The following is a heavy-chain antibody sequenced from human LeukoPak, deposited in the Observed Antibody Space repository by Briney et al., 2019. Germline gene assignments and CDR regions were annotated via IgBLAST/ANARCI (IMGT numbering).Heavy chain of an antibody. CDR1: GFTFSTYA. V-gene: IGHV3-23*01. J-gene: IGHJ4*02. D-gene: IGHD6-13*01. CDR2: ISGSGDNT. Sequence: HAGGSLRLSCAASGFTFSTYAMSWVRQAPGKGLVWVSAISGSGDNTYYADSVKGRFTISRDNSKNNVYLQMNSLRAEDTAVYYCWRDGGNSWDYWGQGTLVTVSS. CDR3: WRDGGNSWDY.